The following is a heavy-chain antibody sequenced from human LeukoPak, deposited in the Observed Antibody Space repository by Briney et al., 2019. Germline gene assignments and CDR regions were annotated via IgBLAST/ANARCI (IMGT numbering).Heavy chain of an antibody. Sequence: SETLSLTCTVSGGSISSSSYYWGWIRQPPGKGLEWIGSIYYSGSTYYNPPLKSRVTISVDTSKNQFSLKLSSVTAADTAVYYCARDRQQLVRGDYFDFWGQGILVTVSS. CDR2: IYYSGST. CDR1: GGSISSSSYY. V-gene: IGHV4-39*07. CDR3: ARDRQQLVRGDYFDF. D-gene: IGHD6-13*01. J-gene: IGHJ4*02.